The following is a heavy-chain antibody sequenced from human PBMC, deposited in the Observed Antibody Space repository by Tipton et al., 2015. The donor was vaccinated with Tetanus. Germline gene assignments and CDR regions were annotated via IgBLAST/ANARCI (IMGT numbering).Heavy chain of an antibody. Sequence: GSLRLSCEASGFSLSRYGMTWFRQHPGRGLDWVSGISSRGDGTNYTASVKGRFTISRDNSKNTVYLQMNGLKVEDSALYYCAKAKTWINLWFGDAWGPGPRVIVSS. D-gene: IGHD3-10*01. V-gene: IGHV3-23*01. J-gene: IGHJ5*02. CDR2: ISSRGDGT. CDR3: AKAKTWINLWFGDA. CDR1: GFSLSRYG.